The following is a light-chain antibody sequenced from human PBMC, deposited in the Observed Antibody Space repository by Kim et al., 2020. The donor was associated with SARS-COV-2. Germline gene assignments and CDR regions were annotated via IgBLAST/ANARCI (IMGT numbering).Light chain of an antibody. CDR3: QQYNSYSHT. V-gene: IGKV1-5*01. J-gene: IGKJ2*01. CDR1: QIISSW. CDR2: DAS. Sequence: ASVGDRVTITCRASQIISSWLAGYQQKPGKAPKLLIQDASSLESGVPSRFSGSGSGTEFTLTITSLQPDDFATYYCQQYNSYSHTFGQGTKLEI.